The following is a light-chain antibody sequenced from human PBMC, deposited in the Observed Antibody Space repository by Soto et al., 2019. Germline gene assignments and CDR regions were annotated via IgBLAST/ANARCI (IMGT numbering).Light chain of an antibody. CDR2: EGS. Sequence: QSALTQPASVSGSPGQSITISCTGTNNDVGSYNLVSWYQQDPGKAPKLIIYEGSKRPSGISNRFSGSKSGNTASLTISGLQAEDEADDYCCSFAGSDSVVFGGGTKLTVL. V-gene: IGLV2-23*01. J-gene: IGLJ2*01. CDR1: NNDVGSYNL. CDR3: CSFAGSDSVV.